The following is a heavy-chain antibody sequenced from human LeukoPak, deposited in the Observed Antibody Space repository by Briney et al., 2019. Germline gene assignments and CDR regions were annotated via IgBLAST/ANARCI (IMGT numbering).Heavy chain of an antibody. CDR3: ASRLSGGFDI. J-gene: IGHJ3*02. V-gene: IGHV3-7*03. CDR1: EFTFSSYW. D-gene: IGHD6-25*01. Sequence: GGSLRLSCVVSEFTFSSYWMSWVRQAPGKGLEWVANIKEDGSEKYYVDSVKGRFTISRDNAISRDNAKNSLFLQMNSLRAGDTAVYYCASRLSGGFDIWGQGTMVTVSS. CDR2: IKEDGSEK.